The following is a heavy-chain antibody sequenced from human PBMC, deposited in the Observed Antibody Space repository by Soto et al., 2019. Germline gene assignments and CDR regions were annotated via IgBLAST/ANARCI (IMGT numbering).Heavy chain of an antibody. CDR1: GFTFNSYA. V-gene: IGHV3-23*01. J-gene: IGHJ6*02. Sequence: RRLSCAASGFTFNSYAMSWVRQAPGKGLEWVAALSGTGDSADYANSVRGRFTVSRDESKTTLYLQMSSLNAEDTAIYYCAKDIEVGFSGYEGNGMEVWGQGTTVTVS. CDR2: LSGTGDSA. CDR3: AKDIEVGFSGYEGNGMEV. D-gene: IGHD5-12*01.